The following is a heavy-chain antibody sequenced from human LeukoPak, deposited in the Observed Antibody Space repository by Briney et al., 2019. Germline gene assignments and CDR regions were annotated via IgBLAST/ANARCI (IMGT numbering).Heavy chain of an antibody. CDR2: ISYDGSET. CDR1: GFTISGYA. V-gene: IGHV3-30*18. D-gene: IGHD4-17*01. CDR3: AKDVYYGNPRMYYYYYYGMDV. J-gene: IGHJ6*02. Sequence: GRSLRLSCADSGFTISGYAMYWVRQAPGKGLDWVAVISYDGSETFYADSVKGRFTISRDNSKNTLYLQMNSLRAEDTAVYYCAKDVYYGNPRMYYYYYYGMDVWGQGTTVTVSS.